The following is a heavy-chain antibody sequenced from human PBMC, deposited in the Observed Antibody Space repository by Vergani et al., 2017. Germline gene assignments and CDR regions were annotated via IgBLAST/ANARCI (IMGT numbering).Heavy chain of an antibody. Sequence: QVQLVQSGAEVKKPGASVKVSCKASGYTFTSYDINWVRQATGQGLEWMGWMNPNSGNTGYAQKFQGRVTMTRNTSISTAYMELSSLRSEDTAVYYCARGPPADSSSWYFYDYYYYMDVWGKGTTVTVSS. CDR3: ARGPPADSSSWYFYDYYYYMDV. V-gene: IGHV1-8*01. D-gene: IGHD6-13*01. CDR1: GYTFTSYD. CDR2: MNPNSGNT. J-gene: IGHJ6*03.